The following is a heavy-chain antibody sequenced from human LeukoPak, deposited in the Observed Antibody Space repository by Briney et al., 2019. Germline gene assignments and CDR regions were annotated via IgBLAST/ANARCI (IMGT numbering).Heavy chain of an antibody. CDR1: GYNFTSYW. CDR2: IYPGDSDT. Sequence: GESLKISCKGSGYNFTSYWIDWVRQMPGKGLEWMGIIYPGDSDTRYSPSFQGQVTISADKSSNTAYLQWNSLKASDTAKYYCARHKGWLLNGGGDHWGQGTLVTVSS. CDR3: ARHKGWLLNGGGDH. V-gene: IGHV5-51*01. J-gene: IGHJ4*02. D-gene: IGHD3-16*01.